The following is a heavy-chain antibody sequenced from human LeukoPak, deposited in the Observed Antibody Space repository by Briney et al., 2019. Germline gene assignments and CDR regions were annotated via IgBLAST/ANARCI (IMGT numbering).Heavy chain of an antibody. CDR3: ARDTGATPIHY. V-gene: IGHV3-33*01. J-gene: IGHJ4*02. D-gene: IGHD1-26*01. CDR1: GFTFSSYG. CDR2: IWYDGSNK. Sequence: GGSLRLSCAASGFTFSSYGMHWVRQAPGKGLEWVAVIWYDGSNKYYADSVKGRFTISRDNSKNTLYLQMNSLRAEDTAVYYCARDTGATPIHYWGQGTLVTVSS.